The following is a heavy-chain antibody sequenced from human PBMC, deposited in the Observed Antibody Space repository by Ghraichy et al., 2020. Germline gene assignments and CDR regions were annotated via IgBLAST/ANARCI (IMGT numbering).Heavy chain of an antibody. D-gene: IGHD5-12*01. J-gene: IGHJ6*02. CDR2: ISSSGTTT. Sequence: GGSLRLSCEASDFNFNAYSMIWVRQAPGKGLEWVSYISSSGTTTKYADSVKGRFTISRDSAKNSLYLQVNNLRDEDTAVYFCGRGAPGAPKSGPLVVWGLGTTINVS. CDR1: DFNFNAYS. CDR3: GRGAPGAPKSGPLVV. V-gene: IGHV3-48*02.